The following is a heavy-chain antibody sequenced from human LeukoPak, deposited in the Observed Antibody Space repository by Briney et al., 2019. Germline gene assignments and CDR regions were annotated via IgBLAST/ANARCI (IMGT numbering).Heavy chain of an antibody. J-gene: IGHJ4*02. CDR3: ASGLYCSGGSCHRRGFDY. D-gene: IGHD2-15*01. CDR1: GFTFDNYG. Sequence: GGSLRLSCAASGFTFDNYGMNWVRQAPGKGLEWVSYISSSGSTIYYADSVKGRFTISRDNAKNSLYLQMNSLRAEDTAVYYCASGLYCSGGSCHRRGFDYWGQGTLVTVSS. V-gene: IGHV3-48*04. CDR2: ISSSGSTI.